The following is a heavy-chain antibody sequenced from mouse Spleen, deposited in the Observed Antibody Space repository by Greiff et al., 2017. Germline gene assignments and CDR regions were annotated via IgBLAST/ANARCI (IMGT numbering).Heavy chain of an antibody. CDR3: AREGLLRLSWYFDV. CDR2: ISSGGGST. V-gene: IGHV5-6-4*01. Sequence: EVKVVESGGGLVKLGGSLKLSCAASGFTFSSYYMSWVRQTPEKRLEWVATISSGGGSTYYPDSVKGRFTISRDNAKNTLYLQMSSLNSEVTAVYYCAREGLLRLSWYFDVWGAGTTVTVSS. D-gene: IGHD1-2*01. J-gene: IGHJ1*01. CDR1: GFTFSSYY.